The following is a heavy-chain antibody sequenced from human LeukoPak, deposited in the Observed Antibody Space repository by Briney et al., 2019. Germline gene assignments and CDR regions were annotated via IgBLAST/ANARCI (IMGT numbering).Heavy chain of an antibody. D-gene: IGHD5/OR15-5a*01. CDR1: GFTFSSYA. Sequence: GGSLRLSCAASGFTFSSYAIGWVRQAPGKGLEWVSAITGSAGGTYYADSVKGRSAISRDNSKNTLYLDMNSLRAEDTAVYYCAKGSSSVWPYYFDYWGQGALVTASS. V-gene: IGHV3-23*01. J-gene: IGHJ4*02. CDR3: AKGSSSVWPYYFDY. CDR2: ITGSAGGT.